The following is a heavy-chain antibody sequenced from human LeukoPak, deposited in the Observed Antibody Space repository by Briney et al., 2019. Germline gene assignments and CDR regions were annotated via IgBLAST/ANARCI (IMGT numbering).Heavy chain of an antibody. V-gene: IGHV3-30*18. CDR3: AKDWRPHTATYCSNSSGYSCSPHFDY. D-gene: IGHD3-22*01. CDR1: GFTFSSYG. CDR2: ISYDGSNK. Sequence: GGSLSLSCALSGFTFSSYGTGAVCQAPGKGLEWVAVISYDGSNKYYADSVKGRCTISRDNSKNTLYLQMNSLRAEHTAVYYSAKDWRPHTATYCSNSSGYSCSPHFDYWGQGTLVTVSS. J-gene: IGHJ4*02.